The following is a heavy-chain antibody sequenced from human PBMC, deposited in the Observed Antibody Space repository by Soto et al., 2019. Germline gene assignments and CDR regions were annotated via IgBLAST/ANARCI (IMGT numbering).Heavy chain of an antibody. V-gene: IGHV1-69*08. Sequence: QVQLVQSGAEVKKPGSSVKVSYKASGGTFSSYTISWVRQAPGQGLEWMGRIIPILGIANYAQKFQGRVTITADKSTSTAYMELRSLRSEDTAVYYCAREEEKGFDPWGQGTLVTVSS. J-gene: IGHJ5*02. CDR2: IIPILGIA. CDR3: AREEEKGFDP. CDR1: GGTFSSYT.